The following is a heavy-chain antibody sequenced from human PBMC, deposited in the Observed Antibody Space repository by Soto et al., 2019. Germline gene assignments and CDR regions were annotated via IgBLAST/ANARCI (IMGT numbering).Heavy chain of an antibody. Sequence: QVQLVESGGGVVQPGRSLRLSCAASGFTFSSYGMHWVRQAPGKGLEWVAVIWYDGSNKYYADSVKGRFTISRDNSKNTLYLQMNSLRAEDTAVYYCAREAPIPVSSIAAAGIGYWGQGTLVTVSS. J-gene: IGHJ4*02. CDR2: IWYDGSNK. CDR1: GFTFSSYG. D-gene: IGHD6-13*01. V-gene: IGHV3-33*01. CDR3: AREAPIPVSSIAAAGIGY.